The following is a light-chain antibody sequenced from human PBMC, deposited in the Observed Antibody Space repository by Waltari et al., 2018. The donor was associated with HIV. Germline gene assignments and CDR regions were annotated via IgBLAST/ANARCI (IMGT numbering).Light chain of an antibody. J-gene: IGLJ3*02. CDR2: GNT. CDR3: QSYDNTVNGWV. CDR1: SPNTGTNYA. Sequence: QSVLTQPPSASGAPGQHVTVTCTGRSPNTGTNYAAHRYQFLPGEAPKLLIYGNTIRPAGVHGRFSGSSSGTSASLAITGLQPADEADYYCQSYDNTVNGWVFGGGTRVTV. V-gene: IGLV1-40*01.